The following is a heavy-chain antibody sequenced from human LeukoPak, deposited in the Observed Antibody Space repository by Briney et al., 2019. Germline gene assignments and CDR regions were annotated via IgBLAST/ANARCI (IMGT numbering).Heavy chain of an antibody. V-gene: IGHV1-46*01. D-gene: IGHD1-14*01. J-gene: IGHJ4*02. CDR3: ARVSGGRHPDFDY. CDR2: INPSGGST. CDR1: GYTFTSYY. Sequence: ASVKVSCKASGYTFTSYYMHWVRQAPGQGLEWMGIINPSGGSTSYAQRFQGRVTMTRDTSTSTVYMGLSSLRSEDTAVYYCARVSGGRHPDFDYWGQGTLVTVSS.